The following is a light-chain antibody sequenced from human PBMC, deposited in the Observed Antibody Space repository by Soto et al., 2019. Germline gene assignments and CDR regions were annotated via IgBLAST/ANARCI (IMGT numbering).Light chain of an antibody. J-gene: IGLJ3*02. V-gene: IGLV2-11*01. CDR3: CSYAGGFTWV. Sequence: QSALTQPRSVSGSPGQSVTISCTGTSSDIGGSNYVSWYQHHPGKAPKLMIYDVSKRPSGVPDRFSGSKSGNTASLTISGLQAEDVADYYCCSYAGGFTWVFGGGTNLTVL. CDR1: SSDIGGSNY. CDR2: DVS.